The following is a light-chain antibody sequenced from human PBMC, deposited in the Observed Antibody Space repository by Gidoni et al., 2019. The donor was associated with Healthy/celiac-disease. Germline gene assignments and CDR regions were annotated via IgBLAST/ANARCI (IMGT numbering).Light chain of an antibody. CDR2: SNT. Sequence: QSVLTQPPSASGTPGQRVTISSSGSSSNIGRNTVNWYQQLPGTAPKLLSYSNTQRPSGVPDLFSGSKSGTSASLAISGLQSEDEADYYCAAWDDSLNGPRVFCGGTKLTVL. CDR3: AAWDDSLNGPRV. CDR1: SSNIGRNT. V-gene: IGLV1-44*01. J-gene: IGLJ2*01.